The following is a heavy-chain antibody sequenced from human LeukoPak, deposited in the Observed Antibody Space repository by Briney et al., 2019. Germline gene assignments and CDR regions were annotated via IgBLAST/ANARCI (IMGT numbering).Heavy chain of an antibody. CDR3: ARIGLSTGMDV. CDR2: IIPILGIA. CDR1: GGTFSSYA. Sequence: GASVKVSCKASGGTFSSYAISWVRQAPGQGLEWMGRIIPILGIANYAQKFQGRVTITADKSTSTAYMELSSLRSEDTAVYYCARIGLSTGMDVWGQGTTVTVSS. V-gene: IGHV1-69*04. J-gene: IGHJ6*02.